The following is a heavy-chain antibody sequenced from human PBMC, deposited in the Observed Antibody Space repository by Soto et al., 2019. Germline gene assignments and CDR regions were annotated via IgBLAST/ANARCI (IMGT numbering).Heavy chain of an antibody. CDR3: ARDAPSYYYDSSGNFDY. Sequence: QVHLVESGGGVVQPGRSLRLSCAASRFIFNNYAMHWVRQAPGKGREWVALISFDGSNKYYADSVKGRFTISRDNSENTLYLQMNSLRAEDTAVYYCARDAPSYYYDSSGNFDYWGQGTLVTVSS. CDR1: RFIFNNYA. J-gene: IGHJ4*02. V-gene: IGHV3-30-3*01. D-gene: IGHD3-22*01. CDR2: ISFDGSNK.